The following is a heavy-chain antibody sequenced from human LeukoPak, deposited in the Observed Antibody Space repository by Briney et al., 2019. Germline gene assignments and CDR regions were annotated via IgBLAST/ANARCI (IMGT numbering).Heavy chain of an antibody. J-gene: IGHJ5*02. CDR3: ARDQSPKEGYCSSTSCLPAGRFDP. Sequence: SETLSLTCAVYGGSFSGYYWSWIRQPPGKGLEWIGEINHSGSTNYNPSLKSRVTISVDTSKNQFSLKLSSVTAADTAVYYCARDQSPKEGYCSSTSCLPAGRFDPWGQGTLVTVSS. V-gene: IGHV4-34*01. CDR2: INHSGST. D-gene: IGHD2-2*01. CDR1: GGSFSGYY.